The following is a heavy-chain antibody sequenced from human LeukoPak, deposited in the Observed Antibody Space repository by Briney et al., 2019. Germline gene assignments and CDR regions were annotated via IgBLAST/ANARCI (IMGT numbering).Heavy chain of an antibody. CDR2: MSNDGSIK. J-gene: IGHJ3*02. Sequence: GGSLRLSCAASGFTFSEYAIHWVRQAPGKGLEWVAVMSNDGSIKKYANSVKGRFTISRDNSKNTLYLQMDSLRAEDTAVYYCAREFTIFGVVIQRYDAFDIWGQGTMVTVSS. D-gene: IGHD3-3*01. CDR3: AREFTIFGVVIQRYDAFDI. V-gene: IGHV3-30-3*01. CDR1: GFTFSEYA.